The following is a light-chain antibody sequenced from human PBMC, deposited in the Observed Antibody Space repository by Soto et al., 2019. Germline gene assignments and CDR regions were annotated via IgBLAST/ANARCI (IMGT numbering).Light chain of an antibody. CDR3: TSYTRSGLLV. Sequence: QSALTQPASVSGSPGQSITVSCTGTSSDFGDSTYVSWYQQHPGKAPRLIIYDVNNRPSGVAARFSASRSGNTASLTISGLQAEDEADYYCTSYTRSGLLVFGTGTKLTVL. CDR2: DVN. J-gene: IGLJ1*01. V-gene: IGLV2-14*01. CDR1: SSDFGDSTY.